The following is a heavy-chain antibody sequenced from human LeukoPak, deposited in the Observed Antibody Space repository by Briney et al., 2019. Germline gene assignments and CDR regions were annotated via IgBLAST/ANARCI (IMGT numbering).Heavy chain of an antibody. CDR2: IRYDGSNK. CDR1: GFTFSSYG. J-gene: IGHJ4*02. Sequence: PGGSLRLSCAASGFTFSSYGMHWVRLAPAQGLNWLAPIRYDGSNKSYADSVKGRFTISRDNSKKTLYLQMDSLRAEDTAVYYCAKDRGDYGDYVGFDYWGQGTLVSVSS. CDR3: AKDRGDYGDYVGFDY. D-gene: IGHD4-17*01. V-gene: IGHV3-30*02.